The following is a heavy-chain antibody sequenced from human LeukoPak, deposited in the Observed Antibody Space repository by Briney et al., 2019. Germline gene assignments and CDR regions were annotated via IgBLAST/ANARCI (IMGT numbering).Heavy chain of an antibody. CDR2: ISGSGGST. CDR3: AKGSVAVALFDY. V-gene: IGHV3-23*01. CDR1: GFTFSSFA. Sequence: GGSLGLSCAASGFTFSSFAMSWVRQAPGKGLEWVSAISGSGGSTYYADSVKGRLTISRDNSKNTLYLQMNSLRAEDTAVYYCAKGSVAVALFDYWGQGTLVTVSS. D-gene: IGHD6-19*01. J-gene: IGHJ4*02.